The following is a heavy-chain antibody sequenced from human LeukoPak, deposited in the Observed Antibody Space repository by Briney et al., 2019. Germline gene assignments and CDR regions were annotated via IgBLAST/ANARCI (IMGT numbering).Heavy chain of an antibody. J-gene: IGHJ4*02. CDR2: ISSRSSTI. D-gene: IGHD3-22*01. CDR1: EFTVSSNY. CDR3: AKDRRQSGYQEFDY. Sequence: GGSLRLSCAASEFTVSSNYMRWVRQAPGKGLEWVSYISSRSSTIYYADSVKGRFTISRDNAKNSLYLQMNSLRAEDTAVYYCAKDRRQSGYQEFDYWGQGTLVTVSS. V-gene: IGHV3-48*01.